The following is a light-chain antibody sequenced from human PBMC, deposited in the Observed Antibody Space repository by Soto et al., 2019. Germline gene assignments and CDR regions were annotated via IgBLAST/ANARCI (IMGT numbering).Light chain of an antibody. CDR2: DAS. CDR1: QSVSSQ. Sequence: EVVLTQSPATLSLSPGERASLSCRASQSVSSQLAWYQQKPGQPPRLLIYDASHRATGIPARFGGSGSGTDFTLTISNLEPEDFAVYYCHQRSSWPLTFGQGTRLE. CDR3: HQRSSWPLT. J-gene: IGKJ5*01. V-gene: IGKV3-11*01.